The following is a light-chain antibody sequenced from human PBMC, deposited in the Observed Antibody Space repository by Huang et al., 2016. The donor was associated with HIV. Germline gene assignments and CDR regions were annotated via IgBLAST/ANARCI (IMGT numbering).Light chain of an antibody. J-gene: IGKJ4*01. V-gene: IGKV3-15*01. CDR1: QTVGTD. CDR3: QQYNDRRT. Sequence: EILMTQSPVTLSVAPGERATLSCRASQTVGTDLSWFQQKPGQSPRLLSYDASTRATGVPTYFSVSGAGTVFTLTINSLQSEDFAVYYCQQYNDRRTFGGGTKVEIK. CDR2: DAS.